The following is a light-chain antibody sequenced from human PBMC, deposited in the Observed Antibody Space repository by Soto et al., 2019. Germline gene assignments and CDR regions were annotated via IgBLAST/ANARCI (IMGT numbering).Light chain of an antibody. CDR1: QTVSGSH. CDR2: GAS. V-gene: IGKV3-20*01. CDR3: QQYGGAPPEYP. Sequence: IVLTQSPGTLSLSPGERATLSCRASQTVSGSHLAWYQQKPGQAPRLIIYGASTRPTGIPDRFSGSGSGTAFTLPITRLEPEDFAVYSCQQYGGAPPEYPFGQGTKLEIK. J-gene: IGKJ2*01.